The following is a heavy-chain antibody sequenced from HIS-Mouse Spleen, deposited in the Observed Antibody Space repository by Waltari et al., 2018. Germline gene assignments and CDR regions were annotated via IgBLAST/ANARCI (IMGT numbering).Heavy chain of an antibody. CDR3: AREIPYSSSWYDWYFDL. CDR1: GGSISSSSYY. V-gene: IGHV4-39*07. D-gene: IGHD6-13*01. CDR2: IYYSGST. J-gene: IGHJ2*01. Sequence: QLQLQESGPGLVKPSETLSLTGTVSGGSISSSSYYWAWIRQPPGKGLEWIGSIYYSGSTYYNPSLKSRVTISVDTSKNQFSLKLSSVTAADTAVYYCAREIPYSSSWYDWYFDLWGRGTLVTVSS.